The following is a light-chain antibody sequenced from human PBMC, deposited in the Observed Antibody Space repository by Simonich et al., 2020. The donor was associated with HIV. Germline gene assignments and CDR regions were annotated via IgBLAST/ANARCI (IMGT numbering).Light chain of an antibody. J-gene: IGKJ4*01. CDR1: QSISSY. Sequence: IRMTQSPSSLSASVGDRVTITCRASQSISSYLNWYQQKPGKAPKLLIYAASSLQSGVPSTFSGSASGTDFTFAISSLQPEDIATYFCQQYHNVPLTFAGGTKVEIK. CDR3: QQYHNVPLT. CDR2: AAS. V-gene: IGKV1-33*01.